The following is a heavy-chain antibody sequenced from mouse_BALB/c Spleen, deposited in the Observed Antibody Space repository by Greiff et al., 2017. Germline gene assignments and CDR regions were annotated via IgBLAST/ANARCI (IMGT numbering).Heavy chain of an antibody. CDR2: IYWDDDK. CDR3: ARHYYGSSYDAY. J-gene: IGHJ3*01. CDR1: GFSLSTSGMG. D-gene: IGHD1-1*01. V-gene: IGHV8-12*01. Sequence: QVTLKVSGPGILQPSQTLSLTCSFSGFSLSTSGMGVSWIRQPSGKGLEWLAPIYWDDDKRYNPSLKSRLTISKDTSRNQVFLKITSVDTADTDTYYCARHYYGSSYDAYWGQGTLVTVSA.